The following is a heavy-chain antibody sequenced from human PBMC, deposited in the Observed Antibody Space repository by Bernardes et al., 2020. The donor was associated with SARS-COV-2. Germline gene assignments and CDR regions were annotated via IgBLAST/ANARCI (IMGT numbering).Heavy chain of an antibody. Sequence: GGSLRLSCAASGFTFSSYAMHWVRQAPGKGLEWVAVISYDGSNKYYADSVKGRFTISRDNSKNTLYLQMNSLRAEDTAVYYCARESRRLWFGGYFDYWGQGTLVTVSS. V-gene: IGHV3-30-3*01. CDR3: ARESRRLWFGGYFDY. CDR2: ISYDGSNK. J-gene: IGHJ4*02. D-gene: IGHD3-10*01. CDR1: GFTFSSYA.